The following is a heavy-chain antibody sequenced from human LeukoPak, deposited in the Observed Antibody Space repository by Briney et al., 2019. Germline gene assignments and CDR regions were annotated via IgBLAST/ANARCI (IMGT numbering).Heavy chain of an antibody. CDR2: ISGGGGST. J-gene: IGHJ4*02. CDR3: AKDLGRITMIVVVISAFDY. CDR1: GFTFSSYA. D-gene: IGHD3-22*01. Sequence: GGSLRLSCAASGFTFSSYAMSWVRQAPGKGLEWVSAISGGGGSTYYADSVKGRFTISRDNSKNTLYLQMNSLRAEDTAVYYCAKDLGRITMIVVVISAFDYWGQGTLVTVSS. V-gene: IGHV3-23*01.